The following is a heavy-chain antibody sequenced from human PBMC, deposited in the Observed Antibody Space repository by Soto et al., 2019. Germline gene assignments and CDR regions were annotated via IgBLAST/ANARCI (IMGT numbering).Heavy chain of an antibody. Sequence: VGSLRLSCAASRFTFSSYAMSWVLQAPGKGLEWVSAISGSGGSTYYADSVNGRVTISRDNSKNTLYLQMNSLRADDTAVYSCGKGHNWNYHNFXQWGQGTMVTVS. CDR1: RFTFSSYA. D-gene: IGHD1-7*01. CDR2: ISGSGGST. CDR3: GKGHNWNYHNFXQ. V-gene: IGHV3-23*01. J-gene: IGHJ5*02.